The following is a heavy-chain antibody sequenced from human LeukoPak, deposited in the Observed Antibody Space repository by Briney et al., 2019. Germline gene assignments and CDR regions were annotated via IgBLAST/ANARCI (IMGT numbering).Heavy chain of an antibody. J-gene: IGHJ4*02. Sequence: GGSLRLSCVASGFSLSGYWMYWVRQAPGKGLMYISRNNGDGSTTNYADVVKGRFTMSRDNVKNTLYLQMNSLRVEDTAVYYCVGTGPLSSNGWDFNYWGQGTLVTVSS. V-gene: IGHV3-74*01. CDR3: VGTGPLSSNGWDFNY. D-gene: IGHD6-19*01. CDR1: GFSLSGYW. CDR2: NNGDGSTT.